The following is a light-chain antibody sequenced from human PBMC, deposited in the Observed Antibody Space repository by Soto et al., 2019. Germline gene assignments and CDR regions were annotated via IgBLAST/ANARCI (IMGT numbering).Light chain of an antibody. V-gene: IGLV1-44*01. Sequence: QSVLPQAPSSSGTPGQRVTISCSGSSSNIGRSSVNWYQHLPGTAPKLLIYSSDRRPSGVPERFSGSKSGTSASLAISGLQSEDEADYYCSAWDDSLNGLYVFGTGTKVTVL. CDR3: SAWDDSLNGLYV. J-gene: IGLJ1*01. CDR1: SSNIGRSS. CDR2: SSD.